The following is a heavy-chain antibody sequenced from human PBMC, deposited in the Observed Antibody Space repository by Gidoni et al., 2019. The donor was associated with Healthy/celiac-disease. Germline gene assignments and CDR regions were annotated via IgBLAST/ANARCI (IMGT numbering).Heavy chain of an antibody. D-gene: IGHD6-19*01. CDR1: GCTFSRDG. CDR3: AQDGSNPVAGTGYFDY. J-gene: IGHJ4*02. Sequence: QVQLVESGGGVVQHGGSLRRSWEASGCTFSRDGMHWVRQAPGKGLEWVAFIRYDGSNKYYADSVKGRFTISRDNSKNTLYLQMNSLRAEDTAVYYCAQDGSNPVAGTGYFDYWGQGTLVTVSS. CDR2: IRYDGSNK. V-gene: IGHV3-30*02.